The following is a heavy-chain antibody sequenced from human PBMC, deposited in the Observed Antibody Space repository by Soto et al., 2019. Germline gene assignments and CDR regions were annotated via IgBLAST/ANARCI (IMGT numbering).Heavy chain of an antibody. J-gene: IGHJ4*02. Sequence: QVQLVQSGAEVKKPGASVNVSCKASGYTFITYGVSWVRQAPGQGLDWLGWISTYNGNTRYAERLQGRVTMTTDTTTNTAYMELRNLRSDDTAVYYCARGPTDYYDNSANYFLDYWGQGTLVTVSS. CDR2: ISTYNGNT. CDR1: GYTFITYG. D-gene: IGHD3-22*01. V-gene: IGHV1-18*01. CDR3: ARGPTDYYDNSANYFLDY.